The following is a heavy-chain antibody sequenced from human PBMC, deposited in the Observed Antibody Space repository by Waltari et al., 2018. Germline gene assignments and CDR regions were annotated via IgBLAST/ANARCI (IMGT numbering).Heavy chain of an antibody. D-gene: IGHD4-17*01. CDR1: GYTFTSYD. CDR3: ARVPYGDYKNWFDP. V-gene: IGHV1-8*02. J-gene: IGHJ5*02. Sequence: QVQLVQSGAEVKKPGASVKVSCKASGYTFTSYDINWVRQATGQGLEWMGWTNPKSGNTGDAQKFQGRVTMTRNTSISTAYMELSSLRSEDTAVYYCARVPYGDYKNWFDPWGQGTLVTVSS. CDR2: TNPKSGNT.